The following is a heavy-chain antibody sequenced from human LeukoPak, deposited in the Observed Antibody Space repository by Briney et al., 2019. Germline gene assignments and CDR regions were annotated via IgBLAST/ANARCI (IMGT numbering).Heavy chain of an antibody. CDR3: ARGMVANSGGAIDY. V-gene: IGHV3-48*03. D-gene: IGHD6-25*01. CDR2: ITNSGTTV. J-gene: IGHJ4*02. Sequence: GGSLRLSCAASGFTFGLYEMNWVRQAPGKGLDWVSYITNSGTTVYYADSVKGRFTISRDNAKNSLYLQMNSLRAEDTAVHYCARGMVANSGGAIDYWGQGTLVTVSS. CDR1: GFTFGLYE.